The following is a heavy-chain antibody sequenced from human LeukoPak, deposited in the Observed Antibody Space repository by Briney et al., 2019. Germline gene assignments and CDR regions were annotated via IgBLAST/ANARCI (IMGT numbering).Heavy chain of an antibody. J-gene: IGHJ3*02. CDR1: GLTFSSYG. V-gene: IGHV3-33*08. CDR2: IWYDGSNK. CDR3: ARDRRVRGVIITDDAFDI. Sequence: GGSLRLSCAASGLTFSSYGMHWVRQAPGKGLEWVAVIWYDGSNKYYADSVKGRFTISRDNSKNTLYLQMNSLRAEDTAVYYCARDRRVRGVIITDDAFDIWGQGTMVTVSS. D-gene: IGHD3-10*01.